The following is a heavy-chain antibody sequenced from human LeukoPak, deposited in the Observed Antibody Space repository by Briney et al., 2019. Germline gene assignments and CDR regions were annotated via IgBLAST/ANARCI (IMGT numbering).Heavy chain of an antibody. D-gene: IGHD1/OR15-1a*01. V-gene: IGHV4-34*01. CDR1: GGSFSGYY. J-gene: IGHJ5*02. CDR2: IYYSGNT. Sequence: PSETLSLTCAVYGGSFSGYYWSWIRQPPGKGLEWIGYIYYSGNTYYNPSLKSRVTISVDTSKNQFSLKLSSVTAADTAVYYCARGTALEHPIHQNWFDPWGQGTLVTVSS. CDR3: ARGTALEHPIHQNWFDP.